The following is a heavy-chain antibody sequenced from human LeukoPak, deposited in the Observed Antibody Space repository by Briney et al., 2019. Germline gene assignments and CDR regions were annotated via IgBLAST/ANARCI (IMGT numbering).Heavy chain of an antibody. V-gene: IGHV4-59*01. CDR2: ISYTGST. J-gene: IGHJ3*02. Sequence: SETLSLTCTDSGGTLSSYYWCWIRQSPGKGLEWIGYISYTGSTNYNPSLKSRVTISVDTSKNQFSLKLSSVTAADTAVYYCARGTKNAFDIWGQGTMVTVSS. CDR3: ARGTKNAFDI. CDR1: GGTLSSYY.